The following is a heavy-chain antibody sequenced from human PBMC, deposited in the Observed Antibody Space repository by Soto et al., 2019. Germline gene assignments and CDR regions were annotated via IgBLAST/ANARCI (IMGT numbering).Heavy chain of an antibody. CDR3: AKEKYYGGNFLNFGY. V-gene: IGHV3-30*18. Sequence: PGGSLRLSCAASGFTFSSYGMHWVRQAPGKGLEWVAVISYDGSNKYYADSVKGRFTISRDNSKNTLYLQMNSLRAEDTAVYYCAKEKYYGGNFLNFGYWGQGTLVTVSS. J-gene: IGHJ4*02. CDR2: ISYDGSNK. CDR1: GFTFSSYG. D-gene: IGHD4-17*01.